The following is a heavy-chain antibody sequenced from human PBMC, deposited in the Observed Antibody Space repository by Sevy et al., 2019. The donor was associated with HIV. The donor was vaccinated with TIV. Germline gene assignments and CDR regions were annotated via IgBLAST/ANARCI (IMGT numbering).Heavy chain of an antibody. J-gene: IGHJ5*02. CDR2: IYTSGST. CDR1: GGSISSYY. D-gene: IGHD3-10*01. CDR3: ARVNTMVRGTWFDP. V-gene: IGHV4-4*07. Sequence: SETLSLTCTVSGGSISSYYWSWIRQPAGKGLEWIGRIYTSGSTNHNPSLKSRVTMSVDTSKNQFSLKLSSVTAADTAVYYCARVNTMVRGTWFDPWGQGTLVTVSS.